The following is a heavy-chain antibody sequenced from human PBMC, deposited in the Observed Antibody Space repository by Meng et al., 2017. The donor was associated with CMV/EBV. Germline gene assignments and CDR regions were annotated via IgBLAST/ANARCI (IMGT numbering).Heavy chain of an antibody. CDR1: GYPFTAYY. CDR2: INPDSGAT. D-gene: IGHD3-22*01. Sequence: ASVKVSCKASGYPFTAYYMHWVRQDPGQGLEWMGWINPDSGATNFARNLQGRVTMTRDTSISTAYMELSGLTFDDPAVYYCARGQYYYDSSGYFYWGQGTLVTVSS. V-gene: IGHV1-2*02. CDR3: ARGQYYYDSSGYFY. J-gene: IGHJ4*02.